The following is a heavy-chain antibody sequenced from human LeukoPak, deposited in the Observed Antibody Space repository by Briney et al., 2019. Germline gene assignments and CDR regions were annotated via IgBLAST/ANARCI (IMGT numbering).Heavy chain of an antibody. CDR2: ISADAVDT. J-gene: IGHJ4*02. Sequence: PGGSQRLSCVASGFTFSNHAMTWVRQAPGKGLEWVSAISADAVDTFYAPSVKGRFTISRDNSKNTLYLQMNSLRAEDTAVYYCAKDRDIVVVRWYFDYWGQGTLVTVSS. CDR1: GFTFSNHA. D-gene: IGHD2-2*01. CDR3: AKDRDIVVVRWYFDY. V-gene: IGHV3-23*01.